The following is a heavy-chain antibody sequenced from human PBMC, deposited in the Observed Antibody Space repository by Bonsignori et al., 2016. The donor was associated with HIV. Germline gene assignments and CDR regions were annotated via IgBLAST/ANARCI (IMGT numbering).Heavy chain of an antibody. CDR2: IYDYGTT. CDR3: ARATLRGRAFDI. D-gene: IGHD3-10*01. Sequence: QLQLQESGPRLVKPSETLSLTCDVSGVSIDSINYYWDWVRQPPGKGLDWIGSIYDYGTTYYTPSLRSRVTISLDTSKNQFSLKLKSVTAADTAVYFCARATLRGRAFDIWG. J-gene: IGHJ3*02. V-gene: IGHV4-39*07. CDR1: GVSIDSINYY.